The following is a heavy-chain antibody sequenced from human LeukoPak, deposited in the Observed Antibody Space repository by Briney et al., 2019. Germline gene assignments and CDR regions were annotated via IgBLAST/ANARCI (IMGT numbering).Heavy chain of an antibody. CDR3: VRDDGNRTGSTYFDAFDI. D-gene: IGHD3-9*01. CDR1: GFTFSSYE. J-gene: IGHJ3*02. CDR2: ISSSGSTI. Sequence: GGSLRLSCAASGFTFSSYEMNWVRQAPGKGLEWVSYISSSGSTIYYADSVKGRFTISRDNAKNSLYLQMNSLRNEDTAVYYCVRDDGNRTGSTYFDAFDIWGRGTLVSVSS. V-gene: IGHV3-48*03.